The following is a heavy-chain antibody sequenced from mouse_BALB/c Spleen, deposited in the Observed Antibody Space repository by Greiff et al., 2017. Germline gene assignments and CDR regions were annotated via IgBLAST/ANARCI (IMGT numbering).Heavy chain of an antibody. Sequence: LQQPGSELVRPGASVKLSCKASGYTFTSYWMHWVKQRPGQGLEWIGNIYPGSGSTNYDEKFKSKATLTVDTSSSTAYMQLSSLTSEDSAVYYCTRGSPYAMDYWGQGTSVTVSS. CDR1: GYTFTSYW. D-gene: IGHD1-1*01. CDR3: TRGSPYAMDY. CDR2: IYPGSGST. J-gene: IGHJ4*01. V-gene: IGHV1S22*01.